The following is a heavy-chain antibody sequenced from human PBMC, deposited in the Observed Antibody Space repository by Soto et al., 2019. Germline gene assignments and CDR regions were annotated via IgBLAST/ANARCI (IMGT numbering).Heavy chain of an antibody. J-gene: IGHJ4*02. D-gene: IGHD1-26*01. CDR2: IYYSGST. CDR3: ARPDSGSYYGGVDY. Sequence: SETRSLTCTVSGGSISSSSYYWGWIRQPPGKGLEWIGSIYYSGSTYYNPSLKSRVTISVDTSKNQFSLKLSSVTAADTAVYYCARPDSGSYYGGVDYWGQGTLVTVSS. CDR1: GGSISSSSYY. V-gene: IGHV4-39*01.